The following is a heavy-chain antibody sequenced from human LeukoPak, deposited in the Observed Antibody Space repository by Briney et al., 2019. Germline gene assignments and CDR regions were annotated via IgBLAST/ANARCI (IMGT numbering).Heavy chain of an antibody. CDR3: AKDVTIFGVVPPSTLDY. CDR1: GFTFGDYA. V-gene: IGHV3-30*02. Sequence: PGGSLRLSCAASGFTFGDYAMHWVRQAPGKGLEWVAFIRYDGSNKYYADSVKGRFTISRDNSKNTLYLQMNSLRAEDTAVYYCAKDVTIFGVVPPSTLDYWGQGTLVTVSS. D-gene: IGHD3-3*01. J-gene: IGHJ4*02. CDR2: IRYDGSNK.